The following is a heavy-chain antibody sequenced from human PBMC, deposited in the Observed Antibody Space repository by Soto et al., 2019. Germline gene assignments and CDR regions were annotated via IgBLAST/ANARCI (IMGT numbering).Heavy chain of an antibody. CDR2: SSNRDSST. CDR3: ARAWKIEKFGVISMSKGLDV. Sequence: QVQLVESGGGLVKPGGSLRLSCAASGFIFSDYYMTWIRQAPGKGLEWLSCSSNRDSSTYYADSVKDRFVVSKDNAKNLVDLQINSLRAEDTAVYFCARAWKIEKFGVISMSKGLDVWGQGTTVTVSS. J-gene: IGHJ6*02. CDR1: GFIFSDYY. D-gene: IGHD3-3*01. V-gene: IGHV3-11*01.